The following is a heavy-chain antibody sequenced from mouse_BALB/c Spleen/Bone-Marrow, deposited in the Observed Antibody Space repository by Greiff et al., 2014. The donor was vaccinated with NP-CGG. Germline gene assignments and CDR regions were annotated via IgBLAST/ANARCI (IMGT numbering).Heavy chain of an antibody. J-gene: IGHJ2*01. CDR3: ARMYFDY. CDR1: GFTFSSFG. Sequence: DVQLVESGGGLVQPGGSRKLSCAASGFTFSSFGMHWVRQAQEKGLEWVAYISSGSSTIYYADTVKGRFTISRDNPKNTLFLQMTSLRSEDTAMYYCARMYFDYWGQGTTLTVSS. CDR2: ISSGSSTI. V-gene: IGHV5-17*02.